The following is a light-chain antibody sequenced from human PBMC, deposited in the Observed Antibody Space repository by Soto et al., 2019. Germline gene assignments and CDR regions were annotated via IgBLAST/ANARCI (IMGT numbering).Light chain of an antibody. V-gene: IGKV3-20*01. CDR2: GAS. CDR1: QSVSRSS. Sequence: EIVLTHSPGTLPLSPGERATLSCRASQSVSRSSLAWYQQKPGQAPGLLIYGASSRATGIPDRFSGSGSGTDFTVTISRLEPEDFAVYYCQQDGSSLYTFGQGTKLEIK. CDR3: QQDGSSLYT. J-gene: IGKJ2*01.